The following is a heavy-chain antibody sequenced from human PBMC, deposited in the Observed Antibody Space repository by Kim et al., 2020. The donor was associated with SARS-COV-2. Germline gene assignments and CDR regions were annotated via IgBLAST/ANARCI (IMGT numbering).Heavy chain of an antibody. Sequence: LSLTCAASGFTFSSYWMHWVRQAPGKGLVWVSRINSDGSSTSYADSVKGRFTISRDNAKNTLYLQMNSLRAEDTAVYYCARDLVVPAAGAMDVWGQGTTVTVSS. V-gene: IGHV3-74*01. J-gene: IGHJ6*02. CDR2: INSDGSST. CDR1: GFTFSSYW. D-gene: IGHD2-2*01. CDR3: ARDLVVPAAGAMDV.